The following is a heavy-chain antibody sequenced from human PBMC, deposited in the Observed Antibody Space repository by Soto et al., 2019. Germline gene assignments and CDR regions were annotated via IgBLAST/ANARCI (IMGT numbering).Heavy chain of an antibody. CDR1: GFTFSSYG. J-gene: IGHJ4*02. Sequence: GGSLRLSCAASGFTFSSYGMHWVRQAPGKGLEWVAVISYDGSNKYYADSVKGRFTISRDNSKNTLYLQMNSLRAEDTAVYYCAKGYYYDSSGYIDYWGQGTPVTVSS. CDR3: AKGYYYDSSGYIDY. D-gene: IGHD3-22*01. CDR2: ISYDGSNK. V-gene: IGHV3-30*18.